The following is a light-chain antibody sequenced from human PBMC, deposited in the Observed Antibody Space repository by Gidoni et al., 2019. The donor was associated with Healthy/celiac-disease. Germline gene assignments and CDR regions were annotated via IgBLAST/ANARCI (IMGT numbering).Light chain of an antibody. CDR3: QQYNSYSGT. CDR2: KAS. CDR1: QSISSW. V-gene: IGKV1-5*03. J-gene: IGKJ1*01. Sequence: DIQMTPSPSTLSASVGDRVTITCRASQSISSWLAWYQQKPGKAPKLLIYKASSLESGVPSRCSGSGSGTEFTLSISSLQPDDSATYYCQQYNSYSGTFGQGTKVEIK.